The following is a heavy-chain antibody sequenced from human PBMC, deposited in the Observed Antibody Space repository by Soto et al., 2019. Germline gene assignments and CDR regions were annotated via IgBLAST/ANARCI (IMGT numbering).Heavy chain of an antibody. CDR3: ARESEGLTSNFDY. J-gene: IGHJ4*02. V-gene: IGHV3-21*01. CDR1: GFTFTRYS. Sequence: GGSLRLSCAASGFTFTRYSMNWVRQAPGKGLEWVSSISSTTNYIYYADSMKGRFTVSRDNAKNSVYLEMNSLSAEDTAVYYCARESEGLTSNFDYWGQGTLVTGLL. CDR2: ISSTTNYI.